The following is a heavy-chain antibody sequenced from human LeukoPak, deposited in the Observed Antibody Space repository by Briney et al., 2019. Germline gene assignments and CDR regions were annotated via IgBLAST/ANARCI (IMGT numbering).Heavy chain of an antibody. CDR1: GFTFSSYA. D-gene: IGHD3-3*01. CDR3: AKGPKYDFWSGYYTLPFDY. V-gene: IGHV3-23*01. Sequence: GGSLRLSCAASGFTFSSYAMSWVRQAPGKGLEWVSAISGSGGSTYYADSVKGRFTISRDNSKNTLYLQMSSLRAEDTAVYYCAKGPKYDFWSGYYTLPFDYWGQGTLVTVSS. CDR2: ISGSGGST. J-gene: IGHJ4*02.